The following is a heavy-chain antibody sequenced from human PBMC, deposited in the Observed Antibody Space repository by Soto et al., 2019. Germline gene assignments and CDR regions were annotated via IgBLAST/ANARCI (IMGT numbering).Heavy chain of an antibody. J-gene: IGHJ6*02. D-gene: IGHD2-2*01. V-gene: IGHV3-49*03. CDR3: TRDSDVPLGYCSSTSCHTDYYYYGMDV. CDR2: IRSKAYGGTT. Sequence: GGSVRLACTASGFTFGDYAMSWFRQAPGEGLEWVGFIRSKAYGGTTEYAASVKGRFTISRDDSKSIAYLQMNSLKTEDTAVYYCTRDSDVPLGYCSSTSCHTDYYYYGMDVWGQGTTVTVSS. CDR1: GFTFGDYA.